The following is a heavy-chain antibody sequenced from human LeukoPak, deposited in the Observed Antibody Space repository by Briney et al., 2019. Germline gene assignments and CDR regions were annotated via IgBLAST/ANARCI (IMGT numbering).Heavy chain of an antibody. CDR2: IWYDGSNK. CDR1: GFIFNNHG. V-gene: IGHV3-33*06. Sequence: GRSLRLSCKASGFIFNNHGMHWVRQAPGKGPEWVALIWYDGSNKFYGDSVKGRFTISRDNSKNTVYLQMNSLRAEDTAVYYCANRAFLTGYPDHWGQGTLVTVSS. D-gene: IGHD3-9*01. J-gene: IGHJ5*02. CDR3: ANRAFLTGYPDH.